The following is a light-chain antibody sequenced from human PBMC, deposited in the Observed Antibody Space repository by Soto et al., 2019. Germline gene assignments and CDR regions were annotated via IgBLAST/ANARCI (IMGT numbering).Light chain of an antibody. CDR1: QSISSW. CDR3: QQYENYWT. CDR2: KAS. Sequence: DIQMTQSPSTLSASVGDRVTITCRASQSISSWLAWYQQKPGKAPKLLIYKASSLESGVPSRFSGSGSGTEFTLTISSLQPDDCATYYCQQYENYWTFGQGTKVDTK. V-gene: IGKV1-5*03. J-gene: IGKJ1*01.